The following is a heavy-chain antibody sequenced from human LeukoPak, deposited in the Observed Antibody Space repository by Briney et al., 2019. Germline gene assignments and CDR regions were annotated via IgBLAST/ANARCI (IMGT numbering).Heavy chain of an antibody. J-gene: IGHJ4*02. Sequence: SETLSLTSAVYSGSFCGYYWSWIRQPPGKGLEWIGEINHSGSTNYNPSLKSRVTISVDTSKNQFSLKLSSVTAADTAVYYCARAGGNSRFDYWGQGTLVTVSS. CDR3: ARAGGNSRFDY. CDR1: SGSFCGYY. CDR2: INHSGST. V-gene: IGHV4-34*01. D-gene: IGHD4-23*01.